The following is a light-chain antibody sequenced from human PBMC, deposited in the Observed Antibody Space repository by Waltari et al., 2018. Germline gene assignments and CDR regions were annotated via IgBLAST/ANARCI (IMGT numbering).Light chain of an antibody. CDR2: GNT. V-gene: IGLV1-40*01. J-gene: IGLJ2*01. Sequence: QSLLTQPPSVSGAPGQRVPIPCTGSSSNIGAGHAVHWSQGPPGRAPKLLIYGNTNRPSGVPDRFSGSMSGSSASLAITGLQAEDEADYYCQSFDITLSGGVIFGGGTRVTVL. CDR3: QSFDITLSGGVI. CDR1: SSNIGAGHA.